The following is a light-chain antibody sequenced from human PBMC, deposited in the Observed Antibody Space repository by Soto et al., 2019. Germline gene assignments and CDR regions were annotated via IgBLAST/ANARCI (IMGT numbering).Light chain of an antibody. CDR3: SSYTSDSSYV. Sequence: QAAVTQPASVSGGLGQSITGSCTGRSSDVGLYDYVSWYQQHPGKAPQLMIYAVSNRPSGVSNRFSASKSGNTASLFISGLQAEDEADYYCSSYTSDSSYVFGSGTKVTVL. J-gene: IGLJ1*01. CDR1: SSDVGLYDY. CDR2: AVS. V-gene: IGLV2-14*01.